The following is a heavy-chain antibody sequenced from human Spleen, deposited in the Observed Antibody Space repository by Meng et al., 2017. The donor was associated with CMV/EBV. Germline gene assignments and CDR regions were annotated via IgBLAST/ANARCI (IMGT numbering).Heavy chain of an antibody. D-gene: IGHD3-3*01. V-gene: IGHV3-23*01. Sequence: GESLKISCAASGFTFSSYAMTWVRQAPGKGLEWVSAITGTGGNTYYADSVKGRFTISRDNSKNTLYLQMNSLRAEDTAVYYCARDSDDYDFWSAYYTDAFDFWGQGTMVTVSS. J-gene: IGHJ3*01. CDR1: GFTFSSYA. CDR3: ARDSDDYDFWSAYYTDAFDF. CDR2: ITGTGGNT.